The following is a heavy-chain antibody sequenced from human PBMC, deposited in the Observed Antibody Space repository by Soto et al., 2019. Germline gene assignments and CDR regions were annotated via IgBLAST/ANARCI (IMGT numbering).Heavy chain of an antibody. J-gene: IGHJ4*02. CDR3: ARGVDAGVDY. Sequence: QVQLVQSGAEVKLPGASVKVSCKTSGYSFTSLDINWVRQATGQGPEWMGWMSPNSGNTGYAEQCQGRVTMTRDTSINTAYMELSSLTYDDTAVYYCARGVDAGVDYWGQGTLVTVSS. D-gene: IGHD2-2*01. V-gene: IGHV1-8*01. CDR1: GYSFTSLD. CDR2: MSPNSGNT.